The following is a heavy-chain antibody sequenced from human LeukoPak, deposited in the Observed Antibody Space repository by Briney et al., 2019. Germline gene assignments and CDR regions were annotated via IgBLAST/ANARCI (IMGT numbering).Heavy chain of an antibody. CDR2: INTDGSIT. Sequence: GSLRLSCAASGFTFSSYWMHWVRQAPGKGLGWVSRINTDGSITSYADSVKGRFTISRDNAKNSLYLQMNSLRAEDTALYSCAKRSRYYYDSSGYCMNYWGPGNPVTASS. CDR3: AKRSRYYYDSSGYCMNY. V-gene: IGHV3-74*01. J-gene: IGHJ4*02. D-gene: IGHD3-22*01. CDR1: GFTFSSYW.